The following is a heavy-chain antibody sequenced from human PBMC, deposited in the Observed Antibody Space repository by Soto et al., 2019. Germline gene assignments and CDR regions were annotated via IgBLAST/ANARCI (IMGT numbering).Heavy chain of an antibody. D-gene: IGHD3-3*01. J-gene: IGHJ5*02. CDR2: IIPIRGIA. V-gene: IGHV1-69*08. CDR3: ARDSYYDFWSGGFDP. Sequence: QVQLVQSGAEVKKPGSSVKVSCKASGGTFSSYTISWVRQAPGKGLEWMGGIIPIRGIANYAQKFKGRVTITADKSTSTAYMELSSLRSEDTAVYYCARDSYYDFWSGGFDPWGQGTLVTVSS. CDR1: GGTFSSYT.